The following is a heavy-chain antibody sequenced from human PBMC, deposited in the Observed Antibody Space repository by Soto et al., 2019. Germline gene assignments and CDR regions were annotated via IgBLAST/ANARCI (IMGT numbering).Heavy chain of an antibody. D-gene: IGHD2-8*02. V-gene: IGHV1-3*01. Sequence: QVQLVQSGAEVKKPGASVKVSCKASGYTFTSYAMHWVRQAPGQRLEGMGWINAGNGDTKYSQKFQGRVTITRDTTAGRANISVSSMRSEVTAVYYWARDLVSLRVLVVPWFDPWGQGTLVTVSS. CDR2: INAGNGDT. J-gene: IGHJ5*02. CDR3: ARDLVSLRVLVVPWFDP. CDR1: GYTFTSYA.